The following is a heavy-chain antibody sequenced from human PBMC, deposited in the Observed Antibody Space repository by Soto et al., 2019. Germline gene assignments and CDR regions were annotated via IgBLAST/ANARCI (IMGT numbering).Heavy chain of an antibody. CDR3: ARDDSSTSCYACGGSDY. CDR1: GGTFSSYT. J-gene: IGHJ4*02. Sequence: QVQLVQSGAEVKKPGSSVKVSCKASGGTFSSYTISWVRQAPGQGLEWMGRIIPILGIANSAQKFQGRVTSTADKSTSSAYMGPGSLRSEDTAVYYCARDDSSTSCYACGGSDYWSQGTLVTVSS. D-gene: IGHD2-2*01. CDR2: IIPILGIA. V-gene: IGHV1-69*08.